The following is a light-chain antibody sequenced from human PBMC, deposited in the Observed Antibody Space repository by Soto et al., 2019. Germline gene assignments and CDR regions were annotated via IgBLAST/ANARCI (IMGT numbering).Light chain of an antibody. CDR2: GIS. Sequence: EIVMTQSPGTLSLSPGKTATLSCRASHSINSNYLAWYQQKPGQAPRHLIYGISTRAADIPARFSGSGSGTDFTLTISSLQSEDFAFYYCQQHSQWPITFGQGTRLEIK. CDR3: QQHSQWPIT. CDR1: HSINSN. V-gene: IGKV3-15*01. J-gene: IGKJ5*01.